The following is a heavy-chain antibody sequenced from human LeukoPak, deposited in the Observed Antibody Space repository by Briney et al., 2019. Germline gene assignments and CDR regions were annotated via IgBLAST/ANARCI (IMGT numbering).Heavy chain of an antibody. D-gene: IGHD1-26*01. V-gene: IGHV3-30*18. Sequence: GSSLRLSCAASGFIFSSYGMHWVRQAPGKGLEWVAFISDDGSKKFYADSVTGRFTISRDNSKKMLSLQMNSQRVEDTAVYYCAKPSRDGSYFDYWGRGTLATVSS. CDR3: AKPSRDGSYFDY. J-gene: IGHJ4*02. CDR1: GFIFSSYG. CDR2: ISDDGSKK.